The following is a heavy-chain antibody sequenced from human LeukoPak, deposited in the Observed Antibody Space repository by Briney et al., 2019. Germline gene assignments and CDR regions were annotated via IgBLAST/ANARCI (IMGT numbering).Heavy chain of an antibody. CDR3: ARGSGCYGY. J-gene: IGHJ4*02. CDR1: GFSFSDYS. V-gene: IGHV3-21*01. Sequence: GGSLRLSCTASGFSFSDYSFNWVRQAPGKGLEWVSCISTRGSYIYYADSVKGRFTISRDNARNSVYLQMNRLRAEDTAVYYCARGSGCYGYWGQGTLVTVSS. CDR2: ISTRGSYI. D-gene: IGHD4/OR15-4a*01.